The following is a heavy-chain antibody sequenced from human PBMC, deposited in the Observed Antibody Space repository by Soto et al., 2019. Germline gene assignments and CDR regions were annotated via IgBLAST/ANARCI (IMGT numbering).Heavy chain of an antibody. Sequence: EVQLVESGGGLVKPGGSLRLSCAASGFTFSSYSMNWVRQAPGKGLEWVSSISSSSSYIYYADSVKGRFTISRDNAKNSLYLQMNSLRAEDTAVYYCARDRYSSSWYYYYGMDVWGQGTTVTVSS. CDR1: GFTFSSYS. J-gene: IGHJ6*02. V-gene: IGHV3-21*01. CDR3: ARDRYSSSWYYYYGMDV. D-gene: IGHD6-13*01. CDR2: ISSSSSYI.